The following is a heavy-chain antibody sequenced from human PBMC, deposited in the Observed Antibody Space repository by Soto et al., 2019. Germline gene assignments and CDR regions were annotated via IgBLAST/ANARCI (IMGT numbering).Heavy chain of an antibody. D-gene: IGHD6-6*01. CDR3: ARDDSAARRGSDFDI. J-gene: IGHJ3*02. CDR1: GFTFSSYS. Sequence: QLVESGGGLVQPGGSLRLSCAASGFTFSSYSINWVRQAPGKGLEWLSYISVTSRTIYYADSVKGRFTISRENAKNSLYLQMNSIRDEDTAAYYCARDDSAARRGSDFDIWGQGTMVTVSS. CDR2: ISVTSRTI. V-gene: IGHV3-48*02.